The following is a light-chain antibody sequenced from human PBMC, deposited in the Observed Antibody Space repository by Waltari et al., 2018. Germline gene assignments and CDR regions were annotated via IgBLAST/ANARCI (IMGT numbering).Light chain of an antibody. CDR3: QQRSNWPLMYT. CDR2: DAS. CDR1: QSISSY. V-gene: IGKV3-11*01. J-gene: IGKJ2*01. Sequence: EIALTQSPATLSLSPGERATLSCRASQSISSYLAWYQQKPGQAPRLLIYDASNRATGIPARFSGSGSGTDFTLTISSLEPEDFAVYYCQQRSNWPLMYT.